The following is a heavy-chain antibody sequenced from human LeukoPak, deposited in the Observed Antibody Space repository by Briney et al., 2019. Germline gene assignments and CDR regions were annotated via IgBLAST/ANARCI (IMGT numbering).Heavy chain of an antibody. CDR2: INPSGGST. CDR1: GYTFTIYY. CDR3: ARHCSSTSCYGELYVAASGFDP. J-gene: IGHJ5*02. Sequence: ASVRDSSMASGYTFTIYYMHSVPHTPGQGLGWMGLINPSGGSTSYAQKCQGRVTMTRDTSTSTVYMELSSLRSEDTAVYYCARHCSSTSCYGELYVAASGFDP. D-gene: IGHD2-2*01. V-gene: IGHV1-46*01.